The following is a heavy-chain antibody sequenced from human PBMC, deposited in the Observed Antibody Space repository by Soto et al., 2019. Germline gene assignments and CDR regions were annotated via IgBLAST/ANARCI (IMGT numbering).Heavy chain of an antibody. V-gene: IGHV3-33*01. CDR3: ARAQYSAYDRSDYFYYGMDV. CDR2: IWHDGNHK. D-gene: IGHD5-12*01. J-gene: IGHJ6*02. CDR1: GFMFSSYG. Sequence: QAQLEEFGGGVVQPGGSLRLSCVTSGFMFSSYGMHWVRQAPGKGLEWVAVIWHDGNHKFYGDSVKGRFSISRDNSKNTVDLQMNSLRAEDTAVYYCARAQYSAYDRSDYFYYGMDVWGLGTTVTVSS.